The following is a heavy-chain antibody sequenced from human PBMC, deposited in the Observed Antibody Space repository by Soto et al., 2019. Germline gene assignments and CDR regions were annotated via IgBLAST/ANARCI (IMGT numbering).Heavy chain of an antibody. J-gene: IGHJ6*02. CDR3: VSPRSDYFHCGLDL. V-gene: IGHV3-30*04. CDR1: GFNFRSHA. CDR2: ISYDARDK. D-gene: IGHD2-15*01. Sequence: QVQVVESGGGVVQPGRSLRLSCSAAGFNFRSHAIKWVRQAPGKGLEWVAGISYDARDKYYADSVRGRLTISREDSKNTVLLQMNSLRVEDTAVYYCVSPRSDYFHCGLDLWGQGTTVTVSS.